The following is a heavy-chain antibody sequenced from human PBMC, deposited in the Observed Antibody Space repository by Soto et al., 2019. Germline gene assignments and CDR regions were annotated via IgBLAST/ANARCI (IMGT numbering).Heavy chain of an antibody. D-gene: IGHD2-15*01. CDR2: IDYNGVT. CDR3: GTALVGATGHTDSDP. J-gene: IGHJ5*02. Sequence: SETLSLTCTVSGGSIYRSGYYWGWIRQPPGRGLEWIGNIDYNGVTYSNPSLKSRVTISRDTSKNQFSLKLTSVTAADTALYYCGTALVGATGHTDSDPWGPGTLVTVSS. V-gene: IGHV4-39*01. CDR1: GGSIYRSGYY.